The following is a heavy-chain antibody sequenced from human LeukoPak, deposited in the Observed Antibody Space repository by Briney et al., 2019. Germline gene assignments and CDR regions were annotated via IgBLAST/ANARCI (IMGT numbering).Heavy chain of an antibody. Sequence: PSGTLSLTCDVSGGSITQTNYWTWVRQPPGKGLEWIGEVNLQGSTNYNPSLMRRVAISVDTSANHVSLQLTSVTAADTAVYYCARHTDYGGNSGFDYWGQGTLVTVSS. CDR2: VNLQGST. CDR1: GGSITQTNY. J-gene: IGHJ4*02. V-gene: IGHV4-4*02. D-gene: IGHD4-23*01. CDR3: ARHTDYGGNSGFDY.